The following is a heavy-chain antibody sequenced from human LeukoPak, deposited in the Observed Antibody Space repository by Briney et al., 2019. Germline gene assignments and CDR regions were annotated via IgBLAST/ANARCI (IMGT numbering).Heavy chain of an antibody. V-gene: IGHV2-70*18. D-gene: IGHD3-10*01. J-gene: IGHJ4*02. CDR3: ARTTRGAGAYYFDY. Sequence: SGPALVKPTLTLTLTCTYSGFSLITREECVSWVRQPPGKALEWLALIDWDDDKYYSASLKTRLTISKDSSKNQVILTVTNLDPVDTATYYCARTTRGAGAYYFDYWGQGILVTVSS. CDR1: GFSLITREEC. CDR2: IDWDDDK.